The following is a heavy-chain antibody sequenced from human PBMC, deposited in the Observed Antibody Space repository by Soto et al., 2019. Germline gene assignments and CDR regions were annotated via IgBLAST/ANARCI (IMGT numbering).Heavy chain of an antibody. V-gene: IGHV1-8*01. D-gene: IGHD2-15*01. Sequence: ASVKVSCKASGYTFTSLDINWVRQVTGQGLEWMGWMNPNSGSTGSAQKFQGRVAMTRDTSINTAYMELSSLRSDDTAVYYCARGRGYSDGIDYWGQGTLVTVSS. CDR3: ARGRGYSDGIDY. CDR2: MNPNSGST. J-gene: IGHJ4*02. CDR1: GYTFTSLD.